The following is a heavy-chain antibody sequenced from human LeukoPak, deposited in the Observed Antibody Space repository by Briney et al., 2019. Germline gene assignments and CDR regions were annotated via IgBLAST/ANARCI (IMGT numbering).Heavy chain of an antibody. Sequence: GGSLRLSCAASGFTVSSNYMSWVRQAPGKGLERVSVIYSGGSTYYADSVKGRFTISRDNSKNTLYLQMNSLRAEDTAVYYCARDGYYYDSSGYYSNAFDIWGQGTMVTVSS. D-gene: IGHD3-22*01. V-gene: IGHV3-66*01. CDR3: ARDGYYYDSSGYYSNAFDI. CDR2: IYSGGST. CDR1: GFTVSSNY. J-gene: IGHJ3*02.